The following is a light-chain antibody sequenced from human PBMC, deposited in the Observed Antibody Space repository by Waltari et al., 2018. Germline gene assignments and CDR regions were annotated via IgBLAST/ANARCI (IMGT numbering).Light chain of an antibody. CDR3: QQSYSTIWT. Sequence: DIQMTQSPSSLSASVGDRVTITCRASQSISSYVNWYQQKPGKAPKLLIYAASSVQSGVPSRFSGSGSGTDFTLTISSLQPEDFATYYCQQSYSTIWTFGQGTKVEIK. V-gene: IGKV1-39*01. CDR1: QSISSY. CDR2: AAS. J-gene: IGKJ1*01.